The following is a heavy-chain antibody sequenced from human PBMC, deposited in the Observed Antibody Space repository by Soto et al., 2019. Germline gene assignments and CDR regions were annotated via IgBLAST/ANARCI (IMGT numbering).Heavy chain of an antibody. Sequence: QITLKESGPTLVKPTQTLTLTCTFSGFSLSTSGVGVGWIRQPPGKALEWLALIYWDDDKRYSPSLKSRLTITKDTSKNQVTLTMTNMDPLDTATYYCAHRSGHRYCSGGSCYPTFDYWGQGTLVTVSS. J-gene: IGHJ4*02. CDR1: GFSLSTSGVG. D-gene: IGHD2-15*01. V-gene: IGHV2-5*02. CDR2: IYWDDDK. CDR3: AHRSGHRYCSGGSCYPTFDY.